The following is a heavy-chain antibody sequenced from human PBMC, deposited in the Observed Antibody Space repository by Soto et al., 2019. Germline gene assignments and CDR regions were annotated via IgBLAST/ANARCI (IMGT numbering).Heavy chain of an antibody. CDR1: GYTFTSYY. D-gene: IGHD3-3*01. CDR3: AREGYDFWSGSVAKYYYYGMDV. V-gene: IGHV1-46*01. Sequence: ASVKVSCKASGYTFTSYYMHWVRQAPGQGLKWMGIFNPSGGSTSYAQKFQGRVTMTRDTSTSTVYMELSSLRSEDTGVYYCAREGYDFWSGSVAKYYYYGMDVWGQGTTVTVSS. CDR2: FNPSGGST. J-gene: IGHJ6*02.